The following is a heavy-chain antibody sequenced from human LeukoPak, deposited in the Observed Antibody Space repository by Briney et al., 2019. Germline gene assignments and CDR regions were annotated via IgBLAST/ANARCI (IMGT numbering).Heavy chain of an antibody. Sequence: SETLSLTCTVSGGSITSSSYYWGWIRQPPGKGLEWIGSIYYSGSTHYSPSLKSRVTISVDMSKNQFSLKLSSVTAADTAIYYCARDASRIQLWPLWGQGTLVTVSS. CDR2: IYYSGST. J-gene: IGHJ4*02. D-gene: IGHD5-18*01. CDR3: ARDASRIQLWPL. V-gene: IGHV4-39*07. CDR1: GGSITSSSYY.